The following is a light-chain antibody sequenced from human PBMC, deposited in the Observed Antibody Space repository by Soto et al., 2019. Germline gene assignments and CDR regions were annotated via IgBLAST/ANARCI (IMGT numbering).Light chain of an antibody. CDR2: DAT. Sequence: DIQMTQSPSTLSASVGYGVTITCRASQNVNAWLAWYQQKPVKAPRRLIYDATNLESGVPSRFSGSGYGTEFTLTISSLQTDDFATYYCQHYNAYPWTFGQGTKV. CDR1: QNVNAW. CDR3: QHYNAYPWT. V-gene: IGKV1-5*01. J-gene: IGKJ1*01.